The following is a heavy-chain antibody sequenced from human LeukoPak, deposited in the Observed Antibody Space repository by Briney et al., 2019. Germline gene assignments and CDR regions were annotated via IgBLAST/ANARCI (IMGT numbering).Heavy chain of an antibody. V-gene: IGHV3-23*01. Sequence: GGSLRLSCAASGFTFSSYAMSWVRQAPGKGLEWVSAISGSGGSTYYADSVKGRFTISRDNSKNTLYLQMNSLRAEDTAVYYCAKDLYSSSGPYYFDYWGQGTLVTVSS. CDR1: GFTFSSYA. CDR3: AKDLYSSSGPYYFDY. CDR2: ISGSGGST. J-gene: IGHJ4*02. D-gene: IGHD6-6*01.